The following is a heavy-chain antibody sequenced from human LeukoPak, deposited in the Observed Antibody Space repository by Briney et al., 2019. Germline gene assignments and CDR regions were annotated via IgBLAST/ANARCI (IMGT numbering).Heavy chain of an antibody. D-gene: IGHD4-17*01. CDR3: AKTLGEGDY. J-gene: IGHJ4*02. CDR1: GFTFSSYA. Sequence: GGSLRLSCAASGFTFSSYAMHCVRQAPGKGLEWVAVISYDGSNKYYADSVKGRFTIPRDNSKNTLYLQMNSLRAEDTAVYYCAKTLGEGDYWGQGTLVTVSS. V-gene: IGHV3-30-3*02. CDR2: ISYDGSNK.